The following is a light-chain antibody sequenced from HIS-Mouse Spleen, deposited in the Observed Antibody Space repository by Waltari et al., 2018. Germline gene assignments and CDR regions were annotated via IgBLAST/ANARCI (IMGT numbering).Light chain of an antibody. CDR3: SSYAGSNNVV. V-gene: IGLV2-8*01. CDR1: SSDVGGDNY. J-gene: IGLJ2*01. Sequence: QSALTQPPTASGSPGPSVTIPCTGTSSDVGGDNYVSSYQPLPGKAPKLMIYEVSKRPSGVPDRFSGSKSGNTASLTVSGLQAEDEADYYCSSYAGSNNVVFGGGTKLTVL. CDR2: EVS.